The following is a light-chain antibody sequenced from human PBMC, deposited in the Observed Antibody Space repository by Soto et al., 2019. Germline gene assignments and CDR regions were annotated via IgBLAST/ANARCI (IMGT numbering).Light chain of an antibody. CDR1: QTITPTF. CDR2: GAS. Sequence: EIVLTQSPGTLSLSPGERATLSCRASQTITPTFLAWCQQKPGQAPRLLIYGASSRATDIPDRFSGSGSGTDFTLTISKLEPEDFAVYYCQQYGSSGTFGQGTKVDIK. J-gene: IGKJ1*01. CDR3: QQYGSSGT. V-gene: IGKV3-20*01.